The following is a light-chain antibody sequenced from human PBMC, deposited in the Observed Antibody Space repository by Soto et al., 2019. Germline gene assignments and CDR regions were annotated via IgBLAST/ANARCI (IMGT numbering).Light chain of an antibody. J-gene: IGKJ4*01. CDR1: QNVNNN. CDR2: DIS. V-gene: IGKV3-11*01. CDR3: QQRNNWPRLT. Sequence: EIVLTQSPATLSLSPGERATLSCRASQNVNNNFAWYQQKPGQAPMLLIYDISSRATGIPARFSGSGSGTDFTLTISSLEPDDFAVYYCQQRNNWPRLTFGGGTKVEIK.